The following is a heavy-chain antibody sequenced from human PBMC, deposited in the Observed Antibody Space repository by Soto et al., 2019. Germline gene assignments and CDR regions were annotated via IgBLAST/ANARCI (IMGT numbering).Heavy chain of an antibody. D-gene: IGHD3-10*01. Sequence: QVQLQESGPGLVKPSQTLSLTCTVSGGSIRGGDYYWSWIRQHPGKGLEWIGYIFYSGNSFYNPSLKSGVTTAVDTSKNQFSLQLSSVTAADTAIYYCARLSSLYYNSDYGGYYFDYWGQGTLVSVSS. CDR3: ARLSSLYYNSDYGGYYFDY. CDR2: IFYSGNS. J-gene: IGHJ4*02. V-gene: IGHV4-31*03. CDR1: GGSIRGGDYY.